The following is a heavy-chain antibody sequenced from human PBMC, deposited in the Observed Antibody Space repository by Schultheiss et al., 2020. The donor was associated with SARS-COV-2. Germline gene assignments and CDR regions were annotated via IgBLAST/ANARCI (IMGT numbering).Heavy chain of an antibody. CDR1: GFTFDDYG. J-gene: IGHJ5*02. Sequence: GGSLRLSCAASGFTFDDYGMSWVRQAPGKGLEWVSGINWNGGSTGYADSVKGRFTITRDNAKNSLFLQMNGLRTEDSALYYCAKDNFVEFDPWGQGTLVTVSS. V-gene: IGHV3-20*04. CDR3: AKDNFVEFDP. CDR2: INWNGGST. D-gene: IGHD5-12*01.